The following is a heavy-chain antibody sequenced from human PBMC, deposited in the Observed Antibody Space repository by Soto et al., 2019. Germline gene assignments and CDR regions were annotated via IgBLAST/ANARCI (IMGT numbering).Heavy chain of an antibody. J-gene: IGHJ4*02. D-gene: IGHD6-19*01. V-gene: IGHV4-59*08. Sequence: SETLSLTCTVSGGSISSCYWSWSRQPPGKGLEWIGYIYYSGSTNYNPSLKSRVTISVDTSKNQFSLKLSSVTAADTAVYYCARPKSPYSSGWYYFAYWGQRTLVPVSS. CDR1: GGSISSCY. CDR3: ARPKSPYSSGWYYFAY. CDR2: IYYSGST.